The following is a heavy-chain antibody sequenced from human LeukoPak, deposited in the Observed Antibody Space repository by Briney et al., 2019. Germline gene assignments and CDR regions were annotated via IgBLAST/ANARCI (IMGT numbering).Heavy chain of an antibody. J-gene: IGHJ6*02. Sequence: ASVKVSCRASGYTFTSYGISWVRQAPGQGLEWMGWISAYNGNTNYAQKLQGGVTMTTDTPTSTAYMELRSLRSDDTAVYYCARGRRYDFWSGYYTRIDEYYYYGMDVWGQGTTVTVSS. CDR2: ISAYNGNT. CDR3: ARGRRYDFWSGYYTRIDEYYYYGMDV. D-gene: IGHD3-3*01. V-gene: IGHV1-18*01. CDR1: GYTFTSYG.